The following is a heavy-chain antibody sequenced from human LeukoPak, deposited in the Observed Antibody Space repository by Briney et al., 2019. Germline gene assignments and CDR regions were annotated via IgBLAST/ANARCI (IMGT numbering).Heavy chain of an antibody. Sequence: ASVKVSCKASGYTLTSYDINWVRQATGQGLEWMGWMNPNSGNTGYAQKFQGRVTMTRNTSISTAYMELSSLRSEDTAVYYCARERGRNGYNFVDYWGQGTLVTVSS. V-gene: IGHV1-8*01. J-gene: IGHJ4*02. CDR2: MNPNSGNT. CDR3: ARERGRNGYNFVDY. D-gene: IGHD5-24*01. CDR1: GYTLTSYD.